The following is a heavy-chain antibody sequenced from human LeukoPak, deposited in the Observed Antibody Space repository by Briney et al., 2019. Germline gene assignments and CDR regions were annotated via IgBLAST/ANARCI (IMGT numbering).Heavy chain of an antibody. J-gene: IGHJ6*04. CDR3: AELGITMIGGV. V-gene: IGHV3-48*03. CDR2: ISSSGSTI. CDR1: GFTFSSYE. Sequence: PGRSLRLSCAASGFTFSSYEMNWVRQAPGKGLEWVSYISSSGSTIDYADSVKGRFTISRDNAKNSLYLQMNSLRAEDTAVYYCAELGITMIGGVWGKGTTVTISS. D-gene: IGHD3-10*02.